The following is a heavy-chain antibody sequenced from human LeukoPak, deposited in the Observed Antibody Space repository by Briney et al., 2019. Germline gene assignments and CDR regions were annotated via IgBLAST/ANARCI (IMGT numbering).Heavy chain of an antibody. CDR1: GFTVSSNY. D-gene: IGHD6-13*01. J-gene: IGHJ4*02. Sequence: PGGSLRLSCAASGFTVSSNYMSWARQAPGKGLEWVSVIYSGGSTYYADSVKGRFTISRHNSKNTLYLQMNSLRAEDTAVYYCARVIAAGLYYFDYWGQGTLVTVSS. V-gene: IGHV3-53*04. CDR3: ARVIAAGLYYFDY. CDR2: IYSGGST.